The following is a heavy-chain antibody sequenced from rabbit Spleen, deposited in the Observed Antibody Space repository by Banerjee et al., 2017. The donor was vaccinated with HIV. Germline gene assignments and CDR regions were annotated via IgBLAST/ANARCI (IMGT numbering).Heavy chain of an antibody. D-gene: IGHD1-1*01. V-gene: IGHV1S40*01. J-gene: IGHJ6*01. CDR2: IGAGSSGST. CDR3: ARRPTSHSYASDL. Sequence: QSLEESGGDLVKPGASLTLTCKASGFDLSSDYMCWVRQAPGKGLEWIACIGAGSSGSTYYASWVNGRFTLSRENNQNTVSLQMTSLTAADTATYFCARRPTSHSYASDLWGPGTLVTVS. CDR1: GFDLSSDY.